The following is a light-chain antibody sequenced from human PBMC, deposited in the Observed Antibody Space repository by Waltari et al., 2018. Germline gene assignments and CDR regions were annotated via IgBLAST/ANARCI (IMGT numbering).Light chain of an antibody. CDR3: QQYYSIPIT. J-gene: IGKJ3*01. CDR1: QSVLYSSNNKNY. V-gene: IGKV4-1*01. CDR2: WAS. Sequence: DIVMTQSPDSLAVSLGERATINCKSSQSVLYSSNNKNYLAWYQQKQGQPPKLLIYWASTRESGVPDRFSGSGSGTDFTLTISSLQAEDVAVYYCQQYYSIPITFVPGTKVDIK.